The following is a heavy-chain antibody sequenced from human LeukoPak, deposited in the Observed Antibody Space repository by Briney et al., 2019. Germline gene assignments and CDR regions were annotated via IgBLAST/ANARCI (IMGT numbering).Heavy chain of an antibody. J-gene: IGHJ4*02. CDR1: VYSLTAYV. D-gene: IGHD3-9*01. CDR2: ISTYNPNT. V-gene: IGHV1-18*01. CDR3: ARSPARGYDILTNYNDY. Sequence: GASVKVSCKASVYSLTAYVISWVRQAPGQGLEWMGWISTYNPNTNYAQKFQGRVTMTTDTSTSTVYMELRSLRSDDTAVYYCARSPARGYDILTNYNDYWGQGTLVTVSS.